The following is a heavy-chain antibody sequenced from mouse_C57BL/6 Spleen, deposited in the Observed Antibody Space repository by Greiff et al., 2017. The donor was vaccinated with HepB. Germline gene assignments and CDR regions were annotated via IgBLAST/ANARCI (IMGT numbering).Heavy chain of an antibody. V-gene: IGHV5-4*01. CDR2: ISDGGSYT. CDR1: GFTFSSYA. D-gene: IGHD2-1*01. Sequence: EVHLVESGGGLVKPGGSLKLSCAASGFTFSSYAMSWVRQTPEKRLEWVATISDGGSYTYYPDNVKGRFTISRDNAKNNLYLQMSHLKSEDTAMYYCARDGGNYIFDYWGQGTTLTVSS. CDR3: ARDGGNYIFDY. J-gene: IGHJ2*01.